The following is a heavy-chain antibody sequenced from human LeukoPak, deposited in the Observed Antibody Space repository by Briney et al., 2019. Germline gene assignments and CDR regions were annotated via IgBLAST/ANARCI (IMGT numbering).Heavy chain of an antibody. D-gene: IGHD6-13*01. V-gene: IGHV2-70*11. CDR2: IDWDDDK. CDR1: GGSVSSNNHY. Sequence: QTLSLTCSVSGGSVSSNNHYWTWIRQPPGKALEWLARIDWDDDKYYSTSLKTRLTISKDTSKNQVVLTMTNMDPVDTATYYCARITAAAGTVDYWGQGTLVTVSS. CDR3: ARITAAAGTVDY. J-gene: IGHJ4*02.